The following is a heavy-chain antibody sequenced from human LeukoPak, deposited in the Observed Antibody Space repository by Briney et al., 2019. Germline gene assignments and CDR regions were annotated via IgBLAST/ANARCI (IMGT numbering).Heavy chain of an antibody. V-gene: IGHV1-2*02. J-gene: IGHJ4*02. D-gene: IGHD3-16*01. CDR1: GYTFTVYY. CDR3: ASGPPTQYYDTLLYFDY. Sequence: AASVKVSCKASGYTFTVYYMHWVRQAPGQGPEWMGWINPNSGGTNSSQKFQGRVIMTRDTSISTAYMELSRLISDDTAVYYCASGPPTQYYDTLLYFDYWGQGTLVTVSS. CDR2: INPNSGGT.